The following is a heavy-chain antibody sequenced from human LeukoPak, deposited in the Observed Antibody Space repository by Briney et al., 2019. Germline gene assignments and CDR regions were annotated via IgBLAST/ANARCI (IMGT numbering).Heavy chain of an antibody. V-gene: IGHV4-61*08. J-gene: IGHJ3*02. Sequence: SETLSLTCTVSGGSISSGGYYWRWIRQHPGKGLKWIGYIHYSGSTNYNPSLKSRVTISVDTSKNQFSLKLTSVTAADTAVYYCAREGRWFEELLRAFDIWGQGTMVTVSS. D-gene: IGHD3-10*01. CDR2: IHYSGST. CDR1: GGSISSGGYY. CDR3: AREGRWFEELLRAFDI.